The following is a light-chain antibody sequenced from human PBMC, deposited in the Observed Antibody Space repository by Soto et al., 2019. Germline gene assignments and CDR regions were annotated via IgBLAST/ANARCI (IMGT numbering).Light chain of an antibody. V-gene: IGKV3D-20*01. CDR3: QHYGESSST. Sequence: IVLTQSPGTLSLSPGEVATLSCGASQTITYNFLAWYQKKPGLAPRPLVYDASNRATGIPDRFSGSGSGTDFTLTISTLEPEDFAVYYCQHYGESSSTFGGGTRVEI. CDR1: QTITYNF. CDR2: DAS. J-gene: IGKJ4*01.